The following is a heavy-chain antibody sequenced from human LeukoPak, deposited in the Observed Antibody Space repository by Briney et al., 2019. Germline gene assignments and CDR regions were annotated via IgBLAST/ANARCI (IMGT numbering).Heavy chain of an antibody. CDR3: ARLTDP. D-gene: IGHD4/OR15-4a*01. V-gene: IGHV4-39*07. CDR1: GGSISSSSYY. Sequence: PSETLSLTCTVSGGSISSSSYYWGWIRQPPGKGLEWIGEINHSGSTNYNPSLKSRVTISVDTSKNQFSLKLSSVTAADTAVYYCARLTDPWGQGTLVTVSS. CDR2: INHSGST. J-gene: IGHJ5*02.